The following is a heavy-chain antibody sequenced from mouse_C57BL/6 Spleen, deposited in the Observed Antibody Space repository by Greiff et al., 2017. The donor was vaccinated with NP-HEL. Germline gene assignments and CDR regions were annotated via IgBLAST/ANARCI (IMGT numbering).Heavy chain of an antibody. D-gene: IGHD1-1*01. CDR2: ISSGSSTI. J-gene: IGHJ1*03. Sequence: EVKLMESGGGLVKPGGSLKLSCAASGFTFSDYGMHWVRQAPEKGLEWVAYISSGSSTIYYADTVKGRFTISRDNAKNTLFLQMTSLGSEDTAMYYCARDYYGSSSGYFDVWGTGTTVTVSS. V-gene: IGHV5-17*01. CDR3: ARDYYGSSSGYFDV. CDR1: GFTFSDYG.